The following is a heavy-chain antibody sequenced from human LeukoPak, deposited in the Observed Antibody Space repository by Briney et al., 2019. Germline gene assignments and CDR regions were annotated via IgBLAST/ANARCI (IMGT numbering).Heavy chain of an antibody. CDR2: IIPIFGTA. J-gene: IGHJ4*02. CDR1: GGTFSSYA. V-gene: IGHV1-69*05. D-gene: IGHD3-3*01. Sequence: SVKVSCKAPGGTFSSYAISWVRQAPGQGLEWMGGIIPIFGTANYAQKFQGRVTITTDESTSTAYMELSSLRSEDTAVYYCATHDFWSGYFASWGQGTLVTVSS. CDR3: ATHDFWSGYFAS.